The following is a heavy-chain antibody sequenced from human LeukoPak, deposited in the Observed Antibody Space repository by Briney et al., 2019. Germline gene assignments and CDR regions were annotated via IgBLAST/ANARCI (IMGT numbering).Heavy chain of an antibody. V-gene: IGHV4-59*02. CDR3: ARAAAPGLVYYYYYMDV. CDR2: IYYSGST. J-gene: IGHJ6*03. Sequence: SETLSLTCSVSGDAVSSYYWSWIRQPPGKGLEWIGYIYYSGSTNYNPSLKSRVTISVDTSKSQFSLKLSSVTAADTAVYYCARAAAPGLVYYYYYMDVWGKGTTVTVSS. CDR1: GDAVSSYY. D-gene: IGHD6-13*01.